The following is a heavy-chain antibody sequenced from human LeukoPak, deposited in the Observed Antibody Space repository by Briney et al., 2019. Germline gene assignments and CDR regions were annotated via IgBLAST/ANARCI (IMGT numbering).Heavy chain of an antibody. J-gene: IGHJ4*02. CDR2: INHSGST. V-gene: IGHV4-34*01. CDR3: ARLGGDYFDY. D-gene: IGHD3-16*01. CDR1: GGSFSGYY. Sequence: SETLSLTCAVYGGSFSGYYWSWIRQPPGKGLEWIGEINHSGSTNYNPSLKSRVTISVDTSKNQFSLKLSSVTAADTAVYYCARLGGDYFDYWGQGTLVTVSS.